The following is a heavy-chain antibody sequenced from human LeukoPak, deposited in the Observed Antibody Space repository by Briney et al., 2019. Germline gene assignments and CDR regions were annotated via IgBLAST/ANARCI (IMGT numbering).Heavy chain of an antibody. D-gene: IGHD5-18*01. V-gene: IGHV4-59*08. CDR3: ARHPSAMAIFDS. CDR1: GGSITSYY. J-gene: IGHJ4*02. CDR2: IFSSGST. Sequence: SETLSLTCSVSGGSITSYYWSWIRQPPGKGLEWIGYIFSSGSTNYSPSLKSRVTISVDTSNNQFSLKLNSLTAADTAVYYCARHPSAMAIFDSWGQGTLVTVSS.